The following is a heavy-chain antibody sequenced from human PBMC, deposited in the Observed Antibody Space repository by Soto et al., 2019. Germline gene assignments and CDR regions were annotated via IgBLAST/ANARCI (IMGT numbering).Heavy chain of an antibody. V-gene: IGHV1-69*02. CDR3: ARGGYDYGHHYYYMDV. CDR2: IIPILGIA. D-gene: IGHD5-12*01. J-gene: IGHJ6*03. Sequence: QVQLVQSGAEVKKPGSSVKVSCKASGGTFSSYTISWVRQAPGQGLEWMGRIIPILGIANYAQKFQGRVTITADKSTSTAYMELSSLRSEDTAVYYCARGGYDYGHHYYYMDVWGKGTTVTVSS. CDR1: GGTFSSYT.